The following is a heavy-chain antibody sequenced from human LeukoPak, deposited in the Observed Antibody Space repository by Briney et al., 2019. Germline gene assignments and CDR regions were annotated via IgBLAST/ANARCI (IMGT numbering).Heavy chain of an antibody. CDR2: IYYTGST. D-gene: IGHD6-6*01. CDR3: TSEISSASNY. Sequence: PSETLSLTCTVSGGPISSSSYYWGWIRQPPGEGLEWIGSIYYTGSTHYSPSLKSRVTISADTSKNEFSLKLSSVTAADTAVYYCTSEISSASNYWGQGTLVTVSS. J-gene: IGHJ4*02. CDR1: GGPISSSSYY. V-gene: IGHV4-39*01.